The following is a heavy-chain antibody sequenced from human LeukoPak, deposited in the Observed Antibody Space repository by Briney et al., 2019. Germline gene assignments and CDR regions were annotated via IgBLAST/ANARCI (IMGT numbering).Heavy chain of an antibody. V-gene: IGHV3-7*04. CDR3: ARENFYGMDV. CDR2: IKQGGSEK. Sequence: GGSLRLSCAASGFIFSSYWMSWVRQAPGKGLEWVANIKQGGSEKYYVDSVKGRFTISRDNAKNTMYLQMNSLRAEDTAVYYCARENFYGMDVWGQGTTVTVSS. J-gene: IGHJ6*02. CDR1: GFIFSSYW.